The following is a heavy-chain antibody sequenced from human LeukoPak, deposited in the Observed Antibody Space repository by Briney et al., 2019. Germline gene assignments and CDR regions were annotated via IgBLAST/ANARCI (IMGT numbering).Heavy chain of an antibody. CDR1: GGSISSSSYY. V-gene: IGHV4-39*07. J-gene: IGHJ4*02. CDR2: IYYSGST. Sequence: SETLSLTCTVSGGSISSSSYYWGWIRQPPGKGLEWIGSIYYSGSTYYNPSLKSRVTISVDTSKNQFSLKLSSVTAADTAVYYCAAKPTYYYDSSGYHRHYWGQGTLVTVSS. CDR3: AAKPTYYYDSSGYHRHY. D-gene: IGHD3-22*01.